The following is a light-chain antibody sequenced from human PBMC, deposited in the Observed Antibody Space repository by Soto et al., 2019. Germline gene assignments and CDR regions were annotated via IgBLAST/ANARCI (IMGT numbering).Light chain of an antibody. CDR1: SSDVGGYNY. V-gene: IGLV2-14*01. CDR2: EVS. Sequence: QSALAQPASVSGSPGQSITISCTGTSSDVGGYNYVSWYQQHPGKAPKLMIYEVSNRPSGVSNRFPGSKSGNTASLTISGLQAEDEADYYCSSYTSSSKVCGTGTKV. CDR3: SSYTSSSKV. J-gene: IGLJ1*01.